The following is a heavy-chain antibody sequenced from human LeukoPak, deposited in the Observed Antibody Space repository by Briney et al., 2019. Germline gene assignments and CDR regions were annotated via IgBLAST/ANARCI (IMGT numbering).Heavy chain of an antibody. CDR2: VYSGGTT. CDR1: GFTVSSKH. J-gene: IGHJ4*02. V-gene: IGHV3-53*01. CDR3: TSRVVVPAAISDY. D-gene: IGHD2-2*01. Sequence: GGSLRLSCAASGFTVSSKHMTWVRQAPGKGLEWVSVVYSGGTTYYADSVKGRFTISKDNSNNTLYLRMNSLRAEDTAVYYCTSRVVVPAAISDYWGQGTLVTVSS.